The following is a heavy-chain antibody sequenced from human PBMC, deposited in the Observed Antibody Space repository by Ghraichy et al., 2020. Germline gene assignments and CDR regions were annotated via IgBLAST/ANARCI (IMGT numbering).Heavy chain of an antibody. CDR2: IGTSDDP. J-gene: IGHJ6*03. CDR3: ARGADPYYYMGV. V-gene: IGHV3-13*05. Sequence: GGSLRLSCAASGFTFSSYDMHWVRQVTGKGLEWVSAIGTSDDPYYRDSVKGRFTISRENAKNSLYLQMNSLRAGDTAVYYCARGADPYYYMGVWGKGTTGPVSS. CDR1: GFTFSSYD.